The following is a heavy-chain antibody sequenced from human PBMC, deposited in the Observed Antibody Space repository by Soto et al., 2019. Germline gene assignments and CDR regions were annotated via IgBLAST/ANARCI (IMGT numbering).Heavy chain of an antibody. J-gene: IGHJ4*02. D-gene: IGHD6-13*01. CDR2: IHTSGTT. V-gene: IGHV4-4*07. Sequence: SETLSLTCTVSGGSISSYFWSWIRQPAGKALEWIGRIHTSGTTNYNPSLKSRVTMSVDTSKSQFSLKVTSVTAADTALYFCAGGAASDSFDYWGQGTLVTVSS. CDR3: AGGAASDSFDY. CDR1: GGSISSYF.